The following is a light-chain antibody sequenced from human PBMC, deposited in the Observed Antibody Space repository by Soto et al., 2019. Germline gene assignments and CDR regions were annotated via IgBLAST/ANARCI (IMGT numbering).Light chain of an antibody. CDR3: AAWDSSLRIVV. J-gene: IGLJ2*01. Sequence: QSILTQPPSMSAAPGQRVTISCSGSSSNIGKNYVSWYQQLPGTAPKLLIYDNNDRLSGIPDRFSGSKSATSATLDIIGLQTGDEATYYCAAWDSSLRIVVFGGGTQLTVL. V-gene: IGLV1-51*01. CDR2: DNN. CDR1: SSNIGKNY.